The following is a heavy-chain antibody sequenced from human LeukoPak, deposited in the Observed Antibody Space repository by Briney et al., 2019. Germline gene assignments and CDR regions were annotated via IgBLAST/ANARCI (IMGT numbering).Heavy chain of an antibody. CDR1: GGTFSSYA. J-gene: IGHJ5*02. CDR3: AGSQDFWSGSGWFDP. V-gene: IGHV1-69*05. D-gene: IGHD3-3*01. Sequence: GASVKVSCKASGGTFSSYAISWVRQAPGQGLEWMGGIIPIFGTANYAQKFQGRVTITTDESTSTAYMELSSLRSEDTAVYYCAGSQDFWSGSGWFDPWGQGTLVTVSS. CDR2: IIPIFGTA.